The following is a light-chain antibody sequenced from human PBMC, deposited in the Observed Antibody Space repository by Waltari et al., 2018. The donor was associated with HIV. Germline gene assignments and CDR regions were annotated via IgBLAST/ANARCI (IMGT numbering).Light chain of an antibody. V-gene: IGLV2-23*02. J-gene: IGLJ2*01. CDR2: EVN. Sequence: SALTQPASVSGSPGQSITISCTGTSSDVGASNLVSWYQQHQGKAPKFIIYEVNKRPSEVSIRFSGSESGNTASLTISGLQAEDEADYYCCSYAGRSTLEVFGGGTKVTVL. CDR3: CSYAGRSTLEV. CDR1: SSDVGASNL.